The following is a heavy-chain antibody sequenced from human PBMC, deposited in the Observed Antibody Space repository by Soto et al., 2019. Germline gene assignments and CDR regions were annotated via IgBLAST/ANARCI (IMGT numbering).Heavy chain of an antibody. V-gene: IGHV3-23*01. Sequence: EVQLLESGGGLVQPGGSLRLSCAASGLTFSSYAMSWVRQAPGKGLEWVSAISGSGGSTYYADSVKGRFTISRDNSKNTLYLQMNSLRAEDTAVYYCAKDMGLLWFGELPTSWFDPWGQGTLVTVSS. D-gene: IGHD3-10*01. CDR3: AKDMGLLWFGELPTSWFDP. CDR1: GLTFSSYA. J-gene: IGHJ5*02. CDR2: ISGSGGST.